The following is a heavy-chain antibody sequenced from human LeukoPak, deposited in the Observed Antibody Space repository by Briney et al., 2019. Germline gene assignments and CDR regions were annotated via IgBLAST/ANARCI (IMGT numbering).Heavy chain of an antibody. D-gene: IGHD2-2*01. CDR1: GGSISSGGYY. Sequence: SETLSLTCTVSGGSISSGGYYWSWIRQPPGKGLEWIGYIYHSGGTYYNPSLKSRVTISVDRSKNQFSLKLSSVTAADTAVYYCARSPPSPVPAGWDNWFDPWGQGTLVTVSP. V-gene: IGHV4-30-2*01. CDR2: IYHSGGT. J-gene: IGHJ5*02. CDR3: ARSPPSPVPAGWDNWFDP.